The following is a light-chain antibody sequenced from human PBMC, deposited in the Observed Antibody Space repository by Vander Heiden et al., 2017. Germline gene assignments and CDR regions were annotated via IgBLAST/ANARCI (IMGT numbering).Light chain of an antibody. CDR1: SSDVGGYVY. V-gene: IGLV2-8*01. Sequence: QSALTQPPSASGSPGQSVTISCTGTSSDVGGYVYVSWYQVHPGKVPILVIYEVSQRPSGVPSRFSGSKSGTTASLTVSGLQPEDEAIYYCASYAGRNNFVFGPGTKVKVL. CDR3: ASYAGRNNFV. J-gene: IGLJ1*01. CDR2: EVS.